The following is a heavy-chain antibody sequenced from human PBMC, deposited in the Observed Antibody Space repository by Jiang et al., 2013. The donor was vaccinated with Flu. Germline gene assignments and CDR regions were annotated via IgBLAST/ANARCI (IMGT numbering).Heavy chain of an antibody. D-gene: IGHD3-22*01. CDR2: IDWDDXK. Sequence: GKALEWLARIDWDDXKYYSTSLKTRPTISKDTSKNQVVLTMTNMDPVDTATYYCARIRYYYDSSGYSYYFDYWGQGTLVTVSS. CDR3: ARIRYYYDSSGYSYYFDY. J-gene: IGHJ4*02. V-gene: IGHV2-70*11.